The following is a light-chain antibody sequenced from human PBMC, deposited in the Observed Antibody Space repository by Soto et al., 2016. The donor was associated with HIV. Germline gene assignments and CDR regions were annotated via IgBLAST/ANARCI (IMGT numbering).Light chain of an antibody. CDR1: QSISTY. V-gene: IGKV1-39*01. J-gene: IGKJ1*01. CDR3: QQSSRTPRT. Sequence: DIQMTQSPSSLSLSIGDRVSITCRASQSISTYLHWYQQKPGRAPKLLIYDASRLQSGVPSRFSGRGSGTDFTLTISDLQHEDLATYYCQQSSRTPRTFGQGTKVEIK. CDR2: DAS.